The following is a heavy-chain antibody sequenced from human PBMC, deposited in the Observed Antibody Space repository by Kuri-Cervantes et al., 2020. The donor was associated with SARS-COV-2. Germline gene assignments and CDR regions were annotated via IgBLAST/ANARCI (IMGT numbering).Heavy chain of an antibody. D-gene: IGHD2-2*02. CDR2: ISSNGGST. J-gene: IGHJ6*02. CDR3: VKDECSSTSCYTGGYYYYYYGMDV. Sequence: GESLKISCSASGFSFSSYAMHWARQPPGKGLEYVSAISSNGGSTYYADSVKGRFTISRDNSKSTLYLQMSSLRAEDTAVYYCVKDECSSTSCYTGGYYYYYYGMDVWGQGTTVTVSS. V-gene: IGHV3-64D*08. CDR1: GFSFSSYA.